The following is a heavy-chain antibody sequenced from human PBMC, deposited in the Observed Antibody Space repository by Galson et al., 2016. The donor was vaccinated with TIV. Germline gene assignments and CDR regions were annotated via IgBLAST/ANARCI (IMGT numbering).Heavy chain of an antibody. CDR2: MKPGDSDT. V-gene: IGHV5-51*01. D-gene: IGHD7-27*01. Sequence: QSGAEVKKPGESLKISCQDSGYILTNFWIAWVRQMPGQGLEWMGIMKPGDSDTRYSPSFQGQVTISVDKSIGTAYLQWSSLKASDTAMYYCARHGDTPGSFEISGQGTMVTVAS. CDR3: ARHGDTPGSFEI. J-gene: IGHJ3*02. CDR1: GYILTNFW.